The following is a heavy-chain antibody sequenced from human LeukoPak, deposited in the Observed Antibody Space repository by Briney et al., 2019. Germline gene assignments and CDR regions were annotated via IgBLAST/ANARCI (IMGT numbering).Heavy chain of an antibody. CDR3: AKSIAAIPDAFDI. CDR2: ISGSGGST. J-gene: IGHJ3*02. V-gene: IGHV3-23*01. CDR1: GSTFSSYA. D-gene: IGHD6-6*01. Sequence: GGSLRLSCAASGSTFSSYAMSWVRQAPGKGLEWVSAISGSGGSTYYADSVKGRFTISRDNSKNTLYLQMNSLRAEDTAVYYCAKSIAAIPDAFDIWGQGTMVTVSS.